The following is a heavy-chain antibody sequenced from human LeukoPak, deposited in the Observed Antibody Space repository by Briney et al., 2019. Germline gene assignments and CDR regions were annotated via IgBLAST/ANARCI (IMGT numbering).Heavy chain of an antibody. V-gene: IGHV4-59*01. Sequence: SETLSLTCTVSGGSISSYYWSWIRQPPGKGLEWIGYIYYSGSTNYNPSLKSRVTISVDTSKNQFSLKLSSVTAADTAVYYCARNYYYYYMDVWGKGTTVTVSS. CDR1: GGSISSYY. J-gene: IGHJ6*03. CDR2: IYYSGST. CDR3: ARNYYYYYMDV.